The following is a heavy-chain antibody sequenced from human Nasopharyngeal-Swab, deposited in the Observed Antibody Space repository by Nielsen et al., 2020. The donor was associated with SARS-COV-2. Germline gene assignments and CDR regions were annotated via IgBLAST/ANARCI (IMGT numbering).Heavy chain of an antibody. V-gene: IGHV3-9*01. CDR2: ISWNSGSI. CDR3: AKELDIVVVPAAYGFGYYGMDV. D-gene: IGHD2-2*03. Sequence: SLKIPCAASGFTFDDYAMHWVRQAPGKGLEWVSGISWNSGSIGYADSVKGRFTISRDNAKNSLYLQMNSLRAEDTALYYCAKELDIVVVPAAYGFGYYGMDVWGQGTTVTVSS. CDR1: GFTFDDYA. J-gene: IGHJ6*02.